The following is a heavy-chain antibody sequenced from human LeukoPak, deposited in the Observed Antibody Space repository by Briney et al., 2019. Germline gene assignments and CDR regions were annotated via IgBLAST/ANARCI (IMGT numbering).Heavy chain of an antibody. CDR1: GGSISSYC. Sequence: SETLSLTCTVSGGSISSYCWSWIRQPPGKGLEWIGYIYYSGSTNYNPSLKSRVTISVDTSKNQFSLKLSSVTAADTAVYYCASCIAVAGSLGFDYWGQGTLVTVSS. CDR3: ASCIAVAGSLGFDY. D-gene: IGHD6-19*01. V-gene: IGHV4-59*01. CDR2: IYYSGST. J-gene: IGHJ4*02.